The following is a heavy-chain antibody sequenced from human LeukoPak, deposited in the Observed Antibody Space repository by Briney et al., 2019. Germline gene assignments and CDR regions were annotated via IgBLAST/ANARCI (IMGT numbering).Heavy chain of an antibody. CDR3: AKDITPGENVNDC. Sequence: GASVKVSCKASGYTFTGYYLHWLRQAPGQGPEWMGWINPNSGGTNYAQKFQGRVTMTRDTSITTAYMELSGLRPDDTAVYYYAKDITPGENVNDCWGQGTLVTVSS. D-gene: IGHD3-10*01. V-gene: IGHV1-2*02. CDR1: GYTFTGYY. CDR2: INPNSGGT. J-gene: IGHJ4*02.